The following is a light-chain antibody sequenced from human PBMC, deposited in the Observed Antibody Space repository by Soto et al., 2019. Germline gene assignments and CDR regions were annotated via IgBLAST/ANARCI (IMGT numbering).Light chain of an antibody. CDR3: QSYDSSLSCYVV. J-gene: IGLJ2*01. CDR2: GNS. CDR1: SSNIGAGYD. V-gene: IGLV1-40*01. Sequence: QSVLTQPPSVSGAPGQRVTISCTGSSSNIGAGYDVHWYQQLPGTAPKLLIYGNSNRPSGVPDRFSGSKSGTSASLAITGLQAEDEADYYCQSYDSSLSCYVVFGGGTKVTV.